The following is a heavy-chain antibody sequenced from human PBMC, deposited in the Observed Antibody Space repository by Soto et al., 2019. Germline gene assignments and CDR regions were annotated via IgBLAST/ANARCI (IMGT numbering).Heavy chain of an antibody. CDR1: GFTFSNFG. D-gene: IGHD6-6*01. CDR2: IPNDENIK. CDR3: ARGLRSVLDY. Sequence: GGSLRLSCVASGFTFSNFGMHWVRQAPGKGLEWVAVIPNDENIKQYADSVRGRFAISRDNSKSTLYLQMTSLRAEDTAIYYCARGLRSVLDYWGQGTLVTVS. J-gene: IGHJ4*02. V-gene: IGHV3-33*01.